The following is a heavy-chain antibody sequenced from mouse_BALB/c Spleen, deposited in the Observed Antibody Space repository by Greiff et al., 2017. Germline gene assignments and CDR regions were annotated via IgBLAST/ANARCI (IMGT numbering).Heavy chain of an antibody. V-gene: IGHV6-6*02. J-gene: IGHJ2*01. CDR3: TRSSGYYYGSSHYYFDY. D-gene: IGHD1-1*01. CDR1: GFTFSNYW. CDR2: IRLKSNNYAT. Sequence: EVKVEESGGGLVQPGGSMKLSCVASGFTFSNYWMNWVRQSPEKGLEWVAEIRLKSNNYATHYAESVKGRFTISRDDSKSSVYLQMNNLRAEDTGIYYCTRSSGYYYGSSHYYFDYWGQGTTLTVSS.